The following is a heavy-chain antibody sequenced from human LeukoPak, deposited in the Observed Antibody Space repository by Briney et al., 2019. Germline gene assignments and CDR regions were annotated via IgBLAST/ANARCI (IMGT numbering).Heavy chain of an antibody. CDR2: IKSDGSST. Sequence: PGGSLRLSCAASGFTFNSYWMHWVRQAPGKGLVWVSRIKSDGSSTSYAESAKGRFTISRDNAKNTLYLQMNSLRAEDTAVYYCARKDMLDYWGQGTLVTVSS. CDR1: GFTFNSYW. CDR3: ARKDMLDY. V-gene: IGHV3-74*01. J-gene: IGHJ4*02.